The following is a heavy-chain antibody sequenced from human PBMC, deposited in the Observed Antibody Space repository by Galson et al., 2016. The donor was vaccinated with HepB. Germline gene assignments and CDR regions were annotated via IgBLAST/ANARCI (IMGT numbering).Heavy chain of an antibody. CDR1: GSSISTYSYF. V-gene: IGHV4-39*02. CDR3: ARLAYSYGLRFDY. D-gene: IGHD5-18*01. Sequence: ETLSLTCTVSGSSISTYSYFWDWIRQPPGKGLEWIESIYHSGDTYYNPSLKSRVTISVDTSKNHFSLNLSFVTAADTAVYYCARLAYSYGLRFDYWGQGNLVTVSP. CDR2: IYHSGDT. J-gene: IGHJ4*02.